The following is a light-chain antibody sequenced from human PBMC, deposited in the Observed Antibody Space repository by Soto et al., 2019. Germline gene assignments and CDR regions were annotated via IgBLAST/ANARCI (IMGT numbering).Light chain of an antibody. CDR2: DVS. CDR3: NSYTSSSTYV. CDR1: SRYVGGYNY. Sequence: QSVLTQPASVSGSPGQSITHSCTGTSRYVGGYNYVSWYQQHPGKAPKLMIYDVSNRPSGVSNRFSGSKSGNTASLTIFGLQAEDEADYYCNSYTSSSTYVFGTGTKVTVL. J-gene: IGLJ1*01. V-gene: IGLV2-14*01.